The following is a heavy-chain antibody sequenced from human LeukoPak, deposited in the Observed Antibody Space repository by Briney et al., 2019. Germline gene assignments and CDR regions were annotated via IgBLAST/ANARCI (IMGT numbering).Heavy chain of an antibody. V-gene: IGHV4-61*02. D-gene: IGHD1-26*01. CDR1: GGSISSGSYY. J-gene: IGHJ4*02. CDR2: TYTSGST. Sequence: PSETLSLTCTVSGGSISSGSYYWSWIRQPAGKGLEWIGRTYTSGSTNYNPSLKSRVTISVDTSKNQFSLKLSSVTAADTAVYYCARQEMGALDNWGQGTLVTVSS. CDR3: ARQEMGALDN.